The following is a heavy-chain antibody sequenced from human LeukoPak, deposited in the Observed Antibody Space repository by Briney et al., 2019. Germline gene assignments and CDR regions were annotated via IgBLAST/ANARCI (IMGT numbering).Heavy chain of an antibody. CDR1: GDSVSSNSAA. CDR3: ARFLGIGSQRYYFDY. Sequence: SQTLSLTCAISGDSVSSNSAAWSWIRQSPSRGLEWLGRTYYRSKWYHDYAVSVRSRVSVNPDTSKNQFSLQLNSVTPEDTAVYYYARFLGIGSQRYYFDYWGQGTLVTVSS. V-gene: IGHV6-1*01. D-gene: IGHD6-19*01. CDR2: TYYRSKWYH. J-gene: IGHJ4*02.